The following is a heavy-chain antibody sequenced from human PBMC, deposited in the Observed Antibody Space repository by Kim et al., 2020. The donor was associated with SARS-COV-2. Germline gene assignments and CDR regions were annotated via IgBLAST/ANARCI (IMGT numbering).Heavy chain of an antibody. Sequence: AGNGNTKYSQKFQGRVTITRDTSASTAYMELSSLRSEDTAVYYCYGAFDIWGQGTMVTVSS. V-gene: IGHV1-3*01. CDR2: AGNGNT. CDR3: YGAFDI. J-gene: IGHJ3*02. D-gene: IGHD3-10*01.